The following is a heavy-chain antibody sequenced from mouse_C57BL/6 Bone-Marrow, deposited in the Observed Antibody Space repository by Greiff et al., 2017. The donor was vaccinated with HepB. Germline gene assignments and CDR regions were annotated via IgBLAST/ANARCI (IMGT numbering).Heavy chain of an antibody. CDR2: FYPGSGSI. CDR1: GYTFTEYT. J-gene: IGHJ2*01. D-gene: IGHD2-1*01. V-gene: IGHV1-62-2*01. Sequence: QVQLQQSGAELVKPGASVKLSCKASGYTFTEYTIHWVKQRSGQGLEWIGWFYPGSGSIKYNEKFKDKATLTADKSSITVYMELSRLTAEDSAVYFCARHEAGGIYYGNFDYWGQGTTLTVSS. CDR3: ARHEAGGIYYGNFDY.